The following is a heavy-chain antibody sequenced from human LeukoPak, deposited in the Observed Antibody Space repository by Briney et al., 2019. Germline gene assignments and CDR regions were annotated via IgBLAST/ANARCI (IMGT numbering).Heavy chain of an antibody. J-gene: IGHJ5*02. CDR3: ARRVVGGIVVVPAAIGWFDP. D-gene: IGHD2-2*01. CDR2: IYYSGST. V-gene: IGHV4-39*01. CDR1: GGSISSSSYY. Sequence: SETLSLTCTVSGGSISSSSYYWGRIRQPPGKGLEWIGSIYYSGSTYYNPSLKSRVTISVDTSKNQFSLKLSSVTAADTAVYYCARRVVGGIVVVPAAIGWFDPWGQGTLVTVSS.